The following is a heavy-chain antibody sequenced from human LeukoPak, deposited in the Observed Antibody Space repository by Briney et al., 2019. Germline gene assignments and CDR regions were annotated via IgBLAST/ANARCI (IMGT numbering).Heavy chain of an antibody. Sequence: SVKVSCKASGGTFSSYAISWVRQAPGQGLEWMGGIIPIFGTANYAQKFQGRVTITADESTSTAYMELSSLRSEDTAVYYCARLAPYCTNGVCSTHFDYWGQGTLVSVSS. CDR3: ARLAPYCTNGVCSTHFDY. V-gene: IGHV1-69*13. CDR1: GGTFSSYA. J-gene: IGHJ4*02. CDR2: IIPIFGTA. D-gene: IGHD2-8*01.